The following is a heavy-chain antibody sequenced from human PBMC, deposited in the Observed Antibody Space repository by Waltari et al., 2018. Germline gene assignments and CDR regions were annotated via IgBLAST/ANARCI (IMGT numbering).Heavy chain of an antibody. CDR3: ARKGGTGYPYGPFYYDH. V-gene: IGHV3-74*01. Sequence: EVHLVESGGGLVQPGGSLRLSCAASGFSFGDYWMHWVRQVPGGGLEWVSLINVEGGYISYADSVRGRFTISRDNAESTVYLHLNNLRVDDTAVYFCARKGGTGYPYGPFYYDHWGQGTLVNVSS. CDR2: INVEGGYI. D-gene: IGHD3-9*01. J-gene: IGHJ4*02. CDR1: GFSFGDYW.